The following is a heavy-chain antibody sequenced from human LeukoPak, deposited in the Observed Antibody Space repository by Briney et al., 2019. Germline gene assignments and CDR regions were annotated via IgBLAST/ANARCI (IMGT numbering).Heavy chain of an antibody. CDR1: GYSFTSYW. CDR3: ARIRAANLHHDAFDI. V-gene: IGHV5-51*01. D-gene: IGHD1-14*01. CDR2: IYPGDSDT. Sequence: GESLKISCKGSGYSFTSYWIGWVRQMPGKGLEWMRIIYPGDSDTRYSQSFQGQVTISADKSISTAYLLWSSLKASDTAMYYCARIRAANLHHDAFDIWGQGTMVTVSS. J-gene: IGHJ3*02.